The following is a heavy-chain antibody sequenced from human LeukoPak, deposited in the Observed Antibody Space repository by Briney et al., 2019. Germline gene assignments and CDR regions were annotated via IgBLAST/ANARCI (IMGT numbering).Heavy chain of an antibody. J-gene: IGHJ5*02. Sequence: GGSLRLSCVASGFTFSDYYMSWLRQAPGKGLECISYISTSGSIIYYADSVKGRFTISRDNAKNSLFLQMDSLRAEDTALYYCARAGVRRDTTMFTVNWFDPWGQGTLVTVSS. CDR1: GFTFSDYY. V-gene: IGHV3-11*01. D-gene: IGHD5-18*01. CDR2: ISTSGSII. CDR3: ARAGVRRDTTMFTVNWFDP.